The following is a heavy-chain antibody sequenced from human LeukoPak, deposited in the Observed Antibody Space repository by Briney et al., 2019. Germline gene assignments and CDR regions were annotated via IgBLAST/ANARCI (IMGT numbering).Heavy chain of an antibody. CDR1: GYTLTELS. D-gene: IGHD3-10*01. Sequence: ASVKVSCKVSGYTLTELSMHWVRQAPGKGLEWMGGFDPEDGETIYAQKFQGRVTMTEDTSTDTAYMELSSLRSEDTAVYYCALDYYGSGSYNYYYYGMDVWGQGTTVTVSS. CDR2: FDPEDGET. J-gene: IGHJ6*02. CDR3: ALDYYGSGSYNYYYYGMDV. V-gene: IGHV1-24*01.